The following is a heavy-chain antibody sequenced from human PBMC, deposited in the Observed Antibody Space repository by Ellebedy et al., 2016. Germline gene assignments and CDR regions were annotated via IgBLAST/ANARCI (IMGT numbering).Heavy chain of an antibody. CDR3: ATVGGNFNYFDS. Sequence: ASVKVSXKASGYTFTDHDINWVRQATGQGLEWMGWMTPNSGQTGYAQKFQGRVTMTEDTSTDTAYMELSSLRSEDTAVYYCATVGGNFNYFDSWGQGTLVTVSS. CDR2: MTPNSGQT. CDR1: GYTFTDHD. J-gene: IGHJ4*02. V-gene: IGHV1-8*01. D-gene: IGHD3-16*01.